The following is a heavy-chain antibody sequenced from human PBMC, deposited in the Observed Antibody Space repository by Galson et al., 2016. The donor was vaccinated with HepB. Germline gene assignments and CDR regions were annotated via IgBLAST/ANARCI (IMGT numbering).Heavy chain of an antibody. Sequence: SLRLSCAASGFIFNDYAMSWVRQAPGKRLEWVSGINWIGGSTTYSDSVKGRFTISRDNAKTTVFLQLDSLRAEDTALYYCARVLPGPYSAYVYYFDYWGQGTLVTVSS. CDR3: ARVLPGPYSAYVYYFDY. CDR1: GFIFNDYA. CDR2: INWIGGST. D-gene: IGHD5-12*01. V-gene: IGHV3-20*04. J-gene: IGHJ4*02.